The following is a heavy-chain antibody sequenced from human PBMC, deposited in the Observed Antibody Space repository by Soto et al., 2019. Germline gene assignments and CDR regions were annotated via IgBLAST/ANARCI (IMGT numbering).Heavy chain of an antibody. Sequence: GSLRLSCAASGFTFSSYAMSWVRQAPGKGLEWVSAISGSGGSTYYADSVKGRFTISRDNSKNTLYLQMNSLRAEDTAVYYCAKIRYYYGSGSYYHDPFFDYWGQGTLVTVSS. D-gene: IGHD3-10*01. J-gene: IGHJ4*02. CDR3: AKIRYYYGSGSYYHDPFFDY. CDR2: ISGSGGST. V-gene: IGHV3-23*01. CDR1: GFTFSSYA.